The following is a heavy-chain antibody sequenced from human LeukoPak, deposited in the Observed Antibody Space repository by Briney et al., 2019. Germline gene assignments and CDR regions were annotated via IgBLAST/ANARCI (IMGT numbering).Heavy chain of an antibody. CDR2: IYYSGST. D-gene: IGHD1-26*01. Sequence: SETLSLTCTVSGGSISSYYWSWIRQPPGKGLEWIGYIYYSGSTNYNPSLKSRVTISVDTSKNQFSLKLSSVTAADTAVYYCASSVGATPGDYYYYYYMDVWGKGTTVTISS. J-gene: IGHJ6*03. V-gene: IGHV4-59*01. CDR1: GGSISSYY. CDR3: ASSVGATPGDYYYYYYMDV.